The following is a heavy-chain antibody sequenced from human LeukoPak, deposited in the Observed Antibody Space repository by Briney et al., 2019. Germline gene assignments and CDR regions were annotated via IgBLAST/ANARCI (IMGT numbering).Heavy chain of an antibody. CDR1: GFSLSNFD. V-gene: IGHV3-23*01. J-gene: IGHJ3*01. Sequence: TGGSLRLSCAAYGFSLSNFDMGRVRPAPGKGLEWVSGIQAGGMNTLNADPVRGRLTISRDNSENTLILQMNSLRVEDTAVYYCGKSQLVGGTRALDVWGQGTMVIVSS. D-gene: IGHD1-26*01. CDR2: IQAGGMNT. CDR3: GKSQLVGGTRALDV.